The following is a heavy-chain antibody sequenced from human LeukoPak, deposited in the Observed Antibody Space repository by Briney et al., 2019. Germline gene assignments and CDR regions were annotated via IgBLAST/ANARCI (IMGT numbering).Heavy chain of an antibody. Sequence: GGSLRLSCAASGFTFSSYWVHWVRQAPGKGLVWVSRINTDGSSTSYADSVKGRFTISRDNAKNTLYLQMNSLRAEDTAVYYCARACGYSYGCAFDIWGQGTMVTVSS. J-gene: IGHJ3*02. D-gene: IGHD5-18*01. CDR2: INTDGSST. CDR1: GFTFSSYW. CDR3: ARACGYSYGCAFDI. V-gene: IGHV3-74*01.